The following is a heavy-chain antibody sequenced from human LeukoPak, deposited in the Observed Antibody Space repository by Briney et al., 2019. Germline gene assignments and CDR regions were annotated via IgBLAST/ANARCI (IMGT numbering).Heavy chain of an antibody. CDR2: IIPIFGTA. CDR3: ARDSPSRDGYNYVDY. V-gene: IGHV1-69*05. CDR1: GGTISSYA. J-gene: IGHJ4*02. D-gene: IGHD5-24*01. Sequence: SVKVSCRASGGTISSYAISWVRQAPGQGLEWMGRIIPIFGTANYAQKFQGRVTITTDESTSTAYMELSSLRSEDTAVYYCARDSPSRDGYNYVDYWGQGTLVTVSS.